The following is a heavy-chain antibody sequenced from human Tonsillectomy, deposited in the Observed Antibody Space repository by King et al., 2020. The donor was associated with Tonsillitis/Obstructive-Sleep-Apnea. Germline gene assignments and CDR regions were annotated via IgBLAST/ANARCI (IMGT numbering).Heavy chain of an antibody. CDR2: IFSNDEK. J-gene: IGHJ6*03. CDR3: ARIWNYYYYYYMDV. V-gene: IGHV2-26*01. CDR1: GFSLSNARMG. Sequence: VTLKESGPVVVKPTETLTLTCTVSGFSLSNARMGVSWIRQPPGQALEWLAHIFSNDEKSYSTSLKSRLTISKDTSKSQVVLTMTNMDPVDTATYYCARIWNYYYYYYMDVWGKGTTVTVSS.